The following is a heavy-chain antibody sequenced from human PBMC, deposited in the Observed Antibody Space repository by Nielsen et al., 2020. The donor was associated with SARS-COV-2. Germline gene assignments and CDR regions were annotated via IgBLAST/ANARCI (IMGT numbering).Heavy chain of an antibody. V-gene: IGHV3-30*04. J-gene: IGHJ4*02. CDR2: MSNDGGHK. CDR3: ARSYSYGFGAYNVDY. Sequence: GESLKISCLASGFTFRSYAMYWIRQAPGKGLDWVAAMSNDGGHKLYADSLKGRFTISRDNTKNTLYLQMDSLRIEDTAVYYCARSYSYGFGAYNVDYWGQGTLVTVSS. D-gene: IGHD5-18*01. CDR1: GFTFRSYA.